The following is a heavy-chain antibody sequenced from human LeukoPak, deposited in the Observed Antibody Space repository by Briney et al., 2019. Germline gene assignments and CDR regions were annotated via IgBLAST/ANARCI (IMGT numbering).Heavy chain of an antibody. D-gene: IGHD6-19*01. CDR2: IIPIFGTA. CDR1: GGTFSSYG. J-gene: IGHJ4*02. V-gene: IGHV1-69*13. CDR3: ARDLGHSSADY. Sequence: GASVTVSCTASGGTFSSYGISWVRQAPGQGLEWMGGIIPIFGTANYAQKFQGRVTITADESTSTAYMELSSLRSEDTAVYYCARDLGHSSADYWGQGTLVTVSS.